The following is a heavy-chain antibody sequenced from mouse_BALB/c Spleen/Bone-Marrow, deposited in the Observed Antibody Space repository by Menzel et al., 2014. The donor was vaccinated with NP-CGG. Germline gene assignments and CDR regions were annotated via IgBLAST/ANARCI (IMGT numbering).Heavy chain of an antibody. D-gene: IGHD2-14*01. CDR3: ARGTYRYYFDY. J-gene: IGHJ2*01. Sequence: QVQLQQSGAELMKPGASVKISCKATGYAFSSYWIEWVKQRPGHGLEWIGEILPGSGTTNYIEKFKGKATFTADTSSNTAYMQLSSLTSEDSAVYYCARGTYRYYFDYWGQGTTLTVSS. CDR1: GYAFSSYW. V-gene: IGHV1-9*01. CDR2: ILPGSGTT.